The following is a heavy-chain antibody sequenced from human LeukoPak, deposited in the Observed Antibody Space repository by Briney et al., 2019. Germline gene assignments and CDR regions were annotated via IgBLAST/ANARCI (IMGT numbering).Heavy chain of an antibody. J-gene: IGHJ3*02. D-gene: IGHD3-3*01. V-gene: IGHV4-59*08. CDR1: GGSISSYY. CDR3: ARGAFGVILSAFDI. CDR2: IYYSGST. Sequence: SETLSLTCTVSGGSISSYYWSWIRQPPGKGLEWIGYIYYSGSTNYNPCLKSRVTISVDMSKNQFSLNLRFVTAADTAVYYCARGAFGVILSAFDIWGQRTMVTVSS.